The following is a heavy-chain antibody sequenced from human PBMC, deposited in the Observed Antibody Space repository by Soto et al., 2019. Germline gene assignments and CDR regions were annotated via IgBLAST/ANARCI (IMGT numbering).Heavy chain of an antibody. CDR1: GFSLSTSGMC. CDR2: IDWDDDK. V-gene: IGHV2-70*11. CDR3: ARIQIGPADQLLYGDAFDI. J-gene: IGHJ3*02. Sequence: SGPTLVNPTQTLTLTCTFSGFSLSTSGMCVSWIRQPPGKALEWLARIDWDDDKYYSTSLKTRLTISKDTSKNQVVLTMTNMDPVDTATYYCARIQIGPADQLLYGDAFDIWGQGTMVTVSS. D-gene: IGHD2-2*02.